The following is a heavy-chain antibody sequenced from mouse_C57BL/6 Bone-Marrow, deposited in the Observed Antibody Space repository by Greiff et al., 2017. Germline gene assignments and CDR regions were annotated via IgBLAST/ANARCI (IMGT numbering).Heavy chain of an antibody. CDR2: INPNNGGT. Sequence: EVQLQQSGPELVKPGASVKISCKASGYTLTDYYMNWVKQSHGKSLEWIGDINPNNGGTSYNQKFKGKATLTVDKSSSTAYMELRSLTSEDSAVYYCARKGYYYGSRDFDYWGQGTTLTVSS. CDR1: GYTLTDYY. D-gene: IGHD1-1*01. J-gene: IGHJ2*01. CDR3: ARKGYYYGSRDFDY. V-gene: IGHV1-26*01.